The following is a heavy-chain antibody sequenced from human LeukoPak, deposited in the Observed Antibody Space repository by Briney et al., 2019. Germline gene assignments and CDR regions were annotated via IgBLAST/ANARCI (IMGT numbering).Heavy chain of an antibody. Sequence: SETLSLTCAVYGGSFSGYYWSWIRQPPGKGLEWIGEINHSGSTNYNPSLKSRVTISVDTSKNQFSLKLSSVTAADTAVYYCARGRWRRGSATHYWFDPWGQGTLVTVSS. CDR1: GGSFSGYY. CDR2: INHSGST. V-gene: IGHV4-34*01. D-gene: IGHD4-23*01. J-gene: IGHJ5*02. CDR3: ARGRWRRGSATHYWFDP.